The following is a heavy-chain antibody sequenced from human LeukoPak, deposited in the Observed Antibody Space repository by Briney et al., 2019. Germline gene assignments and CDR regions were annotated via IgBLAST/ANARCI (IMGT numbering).Heavy chain of an antibody. Sequence: ASVKVSCKASGGTFSSHAISWVRQVPGQGLEWMGWINPNSGGTNYAQKFQGRVTMTRDTSITTAYMELTSLRSDDTAVYYCARDLFYSVSGTYYNVGRVFNYWGQGTLVTVSS. V-gene: IGHV1-2*02. CDR1: GGTFSSHA. D-gene: IGHD3-10*01. CDR3: ARDLFYSVSGTYYNVGRVFNY. CDR2: INPNSGGT. J-gene: IGHJ4*02.